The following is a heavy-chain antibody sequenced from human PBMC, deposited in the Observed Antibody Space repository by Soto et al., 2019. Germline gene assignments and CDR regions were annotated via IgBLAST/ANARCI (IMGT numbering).Heavy chain of an antibody. Sequence: EVQLLESGGGLVQPGGSLRLSCAASEFTFSSYAMSWVRQAPGKGLEWVSVISGSGGSTYYADSVKGRFTISRDNSKNPLYLQMNSLRAEDTAVYYFAKRTPGWYFDLWGRGTLVTVSS. CDR1: EFTFSSYA. CDR3: AKRTPGWYFDL. J-gene: IGHJ2*01. CDR2: ISGSGGST. V-gene: IGHV3-23*01.